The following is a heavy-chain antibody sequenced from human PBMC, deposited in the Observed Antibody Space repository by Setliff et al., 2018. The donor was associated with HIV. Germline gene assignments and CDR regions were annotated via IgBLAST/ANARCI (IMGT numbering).Heavy chain of an antibody. CDR1: GVTFRSFA. Sequence: SVKVSCKTFGVTFRSFALTWVRQAPGQGLEWIGGIIPVFGTSNYAQKFQDRVTISADESTNTTNMELSSLGSDDTAVYYCAKTSPKDGYSSDFWGQGTPVTVSS. CDR2: IIPVFGTS. D-gene: IGHD4-4*01. CDR3: AKTSPKDGYSSDF. V-gene: IGHV1-69*13. J-gene: IGHJ4*02.